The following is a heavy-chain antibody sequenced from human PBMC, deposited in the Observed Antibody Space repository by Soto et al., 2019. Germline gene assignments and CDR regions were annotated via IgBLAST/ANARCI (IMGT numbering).Heavy chain of an antibody. CDR2: ISYDGSNK. V-gene: IGHV3-30-3*01. Sequence: GGSLRLSCAASGFTFSSYAMHWVRQAPGKGLEWVAVISYDGSNKYYADSVKGRFTISRDNSKNTLYLQMSSLRAEGTAVYYCARDSSGWYGGDYYFDYWGQGTLVTVSS. CDR3: ARDSSGWYGGDYYFDY. D-gene: IGHD6-19*01. J-gene: IGHJ4*02. CDR1: GFTFSSYA.